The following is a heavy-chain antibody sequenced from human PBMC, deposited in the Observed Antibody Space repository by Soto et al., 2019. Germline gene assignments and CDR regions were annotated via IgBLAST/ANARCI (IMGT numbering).Heavy chain of an antibody. J-gene: IGHJ4*02. CDR2: IYHSGST. Sequence: SETLSLTCTVSGGSVSIGGYYYLSWIRQPPGKGLEWIGSIYHSGSTYYNPSLKSRVTISVDTSKNQFSLKLSSVTAADTAAYYCARDDSSGYYKGNDYWGQGTPVTVSS. D-gene: IGHD3-22*01. CDR1: GGSVSIGGYYY. V-gene: IGHV4-38-2*02. CDR3: ARDDSSGYYKGNDY.